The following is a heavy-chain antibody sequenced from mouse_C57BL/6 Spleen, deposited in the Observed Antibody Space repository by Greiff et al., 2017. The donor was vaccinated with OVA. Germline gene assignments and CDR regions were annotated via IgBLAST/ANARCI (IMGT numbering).Heavy chain of an antibody. CDR2: IYPGSGNT. CDR3: ARYYCNWDAMDY. D-gene: IGHD2-1*01. CDR1: GYTFTDYY. Sequence: VQLVESGAELVRPGASVKLSCKASGYTFTDYYINWVKQRPGQGLEWLARIYPGSGNTSYNEKFKGKATLTAEKSSSTAYMQLSSLTSEDSSGYFFARYYCNWDAMDYWGQGTSVTVSS. V-gene: IGHV1-76*01. J-gene: IGHJ4*01.